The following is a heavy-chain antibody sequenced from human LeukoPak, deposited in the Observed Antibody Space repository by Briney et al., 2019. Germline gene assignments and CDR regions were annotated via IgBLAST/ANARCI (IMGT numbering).Heavy chain of an antibody. CDR3: AREGCSSSSCYYWFDP. J-gene: IGHJ5*02. CDR1: GYTFTDSY. V-gene: IGHV1-2*02. Sequence: ASVKVSCKDSGYTFTDSYIHWVRQAPGQGLEWMGWTNPTSGGTSYAQKFQGRVTMTRDTSICTAYMDLNRLRSDDTAVYYCAREGCSSSSCYYWFDPWGQGTLVTVSS. CDR2: TNPTSGGT. D-gene: IGHD2-2*01.